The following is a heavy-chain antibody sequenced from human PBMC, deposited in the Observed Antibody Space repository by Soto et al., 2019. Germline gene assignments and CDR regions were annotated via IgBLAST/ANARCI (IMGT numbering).Heavy chain of an antibody. CDR2: ISVSGGST. D-gene: IGHD2-8*01. CDR1: GFTFSDYA. CDR3: AKSHVFHYYYYNMDV. J-gene: IGHJ6*02. V-gene: IGHV3-23*01. Sequence: EVQLLESGGGLVQPGGSLRLSCAASGFTFSDYAMSWVRQAPGKGLEWVSVISVSGGSTYYAYSVKGRFTISRDNSKKTLHLQMNTLRAEDTAVYYCAKSHVFHYYYYNMDVWGQGTTVTVSS.